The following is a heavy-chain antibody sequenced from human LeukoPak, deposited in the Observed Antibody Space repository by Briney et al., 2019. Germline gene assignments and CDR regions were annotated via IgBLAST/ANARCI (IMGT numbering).Heavy chain of an antibody. CDR3: ARNKITAAWYFDL. CDR2: IWYDGSNK. V-gene: IGHV3-33*01. CDR1: GFTFSTYG. J-gene: IGHJ2*01. D-gene: IGHD3-10*01. Sequence: GGSLRLSWVASGFTFSTYGMHWVRQAPGKGLEWVAVIWYDGSNKYYADSVKGRFTISRDNSKNTLYLQMNSLRAEDTAVYYCARNKITAAWYFDLWGRGTLVTVSS.